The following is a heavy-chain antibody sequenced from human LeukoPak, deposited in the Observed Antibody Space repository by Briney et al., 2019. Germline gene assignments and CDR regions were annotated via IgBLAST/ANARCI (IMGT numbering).Heavy chain of an antibody. D-gene: IGHD5-18*01. J-gene: IGHJ4*02. CDR2: IYYSGST. Sequence: SETLSLTCTVSGGSISSYYWSWIRQPPGKGLEWIEYIYYSGSTNYNPSLKSRVTISVDTSKNQFSLKLNSVTAADTAVYYCARVGYSYGLDCWGQGTLVTVSS. CDR1: GGSISSYY. CDR3: ARVGYSYGLDC. V-gene: IGHV4-59*01.